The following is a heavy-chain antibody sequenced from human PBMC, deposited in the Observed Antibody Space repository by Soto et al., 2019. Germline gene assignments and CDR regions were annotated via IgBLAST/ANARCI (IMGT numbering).Heavy chain of an antibody. CDR3: ARHVYYDVLKKNY. D-gene: IGHD3-9*01. J-gene: IGHJ4*02. Sequence: PGESLKISCKGSGYNFANYWIGWVRQMPGKGLEWMGIIYPGNSDTRYSLSFQGQVTISADTSISTAYLEWSSLKASDTAIYYCARHVYYDVLKKNYWGQGTLVTVSS. CDR1: GYNFANYW. V-gene: IGHV5-51*01. CDR2: IYPGNSDT.